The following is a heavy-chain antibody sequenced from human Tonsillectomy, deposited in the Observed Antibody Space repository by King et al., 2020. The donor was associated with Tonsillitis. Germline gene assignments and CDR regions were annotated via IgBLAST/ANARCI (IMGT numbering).Heavy chain of an antibody. J-gene: IGHJ3*02. Sequence: QLVQSGGGLVQPGGSLRLSCAASGFTFSSYAMSWVRQAPGKGLEWVSAISGSGDSTFYADSVKGRFTISRDNSKNTLYLEMNSLRAEDTAVYYCAKSLYRSVGAMVQAFDIWGQGTMVTVSS. CDR3: AKSLYRSVGAMVQAFDI. D-gene: IGHD1-26*01. CDR1: GFTFSSYA. V-gene: IGHV3-23*04. CDR2: ISGSGDST.